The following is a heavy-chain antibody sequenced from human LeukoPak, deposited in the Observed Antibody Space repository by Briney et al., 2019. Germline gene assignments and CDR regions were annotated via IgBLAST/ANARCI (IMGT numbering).Heavy chain of an antibody. CDR2: ISGSGGST. D-gene: IGHD3-22*01. J-gene: IGHJ4*02. CDR3: ATSYYYDGSDYYRTDY. Sequence: PGGTLRLSCAASGFTFSSYGMSWVRQAPGKGLEWVSAISGSGGSTYYADSVKGRFTISRDNSKNTLYLQMNSLRAEDTAVYYCATSYYYDGSDYYRTDYWGQGTLVTVSS. V-gene: IGHV3-23*01. CDR1: GFTFSSYG.